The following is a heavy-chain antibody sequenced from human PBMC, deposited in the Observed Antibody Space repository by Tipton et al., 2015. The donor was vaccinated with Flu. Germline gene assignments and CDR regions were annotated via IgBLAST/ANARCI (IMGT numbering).Heavy chain of an antibody. CDR2: IYTSGRT. CDR1: GNFIRSGSFY. V-gene: IGHV4-61*02. CDR3: AREKIPSSYYYDNAGYTNYFDS. Sequence: LRLSCTVSGNFIRSGSFYWSWIRQPAGKGLEWIGRIYTSGRTDYNPSLKSRVTISIDTSKKQFSVEVRSATAADTAVYYCAREKIPSSYYYDNAGYTNYFDSWGQGTLVTVSS. D-gene: IGHD3-22*01. J-gene: IGHJ4*02.